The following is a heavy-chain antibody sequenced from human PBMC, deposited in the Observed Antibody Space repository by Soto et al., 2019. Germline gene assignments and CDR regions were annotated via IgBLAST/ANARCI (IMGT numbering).Heavy chain of an antibody. CDR1: GYTFTSYG. J-gene: IGHJ1*01. D-gene: IGHD4-17*01. CDR3: AMDYGDRPEYFKH. V-gene: IGHV1-18*04. Sequence: QVQLVQSGPDLKRPGASMKVSCKASGYTFTSYGISWVRQAPGQGLEWMAWISPLKGRTQYSQKAQGRVTLSTDTSSNTAYMEMTTLRVDDTAVYYCAMDYGDRPEYFKHWAREPWSPSPQ. CDR2: ISPLKGRT.